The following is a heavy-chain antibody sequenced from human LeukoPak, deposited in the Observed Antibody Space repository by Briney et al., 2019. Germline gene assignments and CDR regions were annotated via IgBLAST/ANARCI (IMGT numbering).Heavy chain of an antibody. Sequence: GESLRLSCAASGFTFTTYALSWVRQAPGKGLEWVSSITGSGSSTYYADSVKGRFTISRDSSKNTLYLQMNSLRAEDTAVYYCAKDASSSWRWGAFDIWGQGTMVTVSS. CDR3: AKDASSSWRWGAFDI. V-gene: IGHV3-23*01. J-gene: IGHJ3*02. CDR2: ITGSGSST. D-gene: IGHD6-13*01. CDR1: GFTFTTYA.